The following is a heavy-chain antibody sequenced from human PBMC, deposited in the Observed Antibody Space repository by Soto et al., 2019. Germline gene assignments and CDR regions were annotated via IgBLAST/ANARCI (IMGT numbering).Heavy chain of an antibody. Sequence: QITLKESGPTLVKPTQTLTLTCTFSGFLLRTLGVGVGWIRRPPGKALEWLALIYWEDDKRYSPSLNSRLTITKDTSKNRVVLTMTDMDPVDTATYYCAHRDPKFLPFDYWGQGTLVTDSS. J-gene: IGHJ4*02. D-gene: IGHD2-21*01. CDR2: IYWEDDK. CDR3: AHRDPKFLPFDY. V-gene: IGHV2-5*02. CDR1: GFLLRTLGVG.